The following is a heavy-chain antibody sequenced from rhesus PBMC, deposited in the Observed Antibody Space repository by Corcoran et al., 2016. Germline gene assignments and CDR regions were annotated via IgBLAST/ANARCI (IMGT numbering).Heavy chain of an antibody. CDR2: ISYTGGST. Sequence: EVQLVESGGGLAKSGGSLRLSCAASGFSFSDYYMYWVRQAPGKGLEWVSGISYTGGSTYYADSVKGIFTISRENAKNTLYLQMDSLRAEDTAVYYCARDSITGTTRYGLDSWGQGVVVTVSS. J-gene: IGHJ6*01. V-gene: IGHV3S18*01. CDR3: ARDSITGTTRYGLDS. D-gene: IGHD1-26*01. CDR1: GFSFSDYY.